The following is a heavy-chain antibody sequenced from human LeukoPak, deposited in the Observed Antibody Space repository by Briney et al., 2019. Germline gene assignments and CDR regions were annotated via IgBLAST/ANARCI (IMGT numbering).Heavy chain of an antibody. Sequence: SETLSLTCAVYGGSFSGYYWTWIRQPPGKGLEWIGEIFHSGSTNYNPSLKTRVTISVDTSKNQFSLKLSSVTAADTAVYYCARLDCGGDCYLGYWGQGTLVTVSS. CDR2: IFHSGST. D-gene: IGHD2-21*01. CDR1: GGSFSGYY. V-gene: IGHV4-34*12. J-gene: IGHJ4*02. CDR3: ARLDCGGDCYLGY.